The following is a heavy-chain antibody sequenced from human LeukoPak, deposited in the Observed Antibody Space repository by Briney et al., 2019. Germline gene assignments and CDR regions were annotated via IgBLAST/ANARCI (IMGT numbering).Heavy chain of an antibody. V-gene: IGHV3-48*02. Sequence: GGSLRLSCAASGFTFSSYSMNWVRQAPGKGLEWVSHITASGTAMFYADSVKGRFTISRDNAKNSLYLQMNSLRDEDTAVYYCARDWGITIFGVVTDYFDYWGQGTLVTVSS. J-gene: IGHJ4*02. D-gene: IGHD3-3*01. CDR3: ARDWGITIFGVVTDYFDY. CDR2: ITASGTAM. CDR1: GFTFSSYS.